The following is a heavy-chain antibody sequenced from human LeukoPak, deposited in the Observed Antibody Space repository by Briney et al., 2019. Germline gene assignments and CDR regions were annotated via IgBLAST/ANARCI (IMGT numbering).Heavy chain of an antibody. D-gene: IGHD3-22*01. CDR3: ARDQSYYYDSSGYYFDAFDI. V-gene: IGHV3-7*01. CDR2: IKQDGSEK. Sequence: PGGSLRLSCAASGFTVSRYWMSWVRQAPGKGLEWVASIKQDGSEKYYVDSVKGRFTISRDNAKNSLYLQMNSLRAEDTAVYYCARDQSYYYDSSGYYFDAFDIWGKGTMVTVSS. CDR1: GFTVSRYW. J-gene: IGHJ3*02.